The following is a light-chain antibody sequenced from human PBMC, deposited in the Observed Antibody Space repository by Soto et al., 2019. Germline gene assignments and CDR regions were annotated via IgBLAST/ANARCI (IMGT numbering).Light chain of an antibody. CDR3: QQYGSSRTWT. Sequence: ELVLTQSPATLSLSPGERATLSCRASQFLSSYLAWYQQKPGQAPRLLIYGASSRATGIPDRFSGSGSGTDFTLTISRLQPEDFAVYYCQQYGSSRTWTFGQGTKVDIK. J-gene: IGKJ1*01. CDR2: GAS. CDR1: QFLSSY. V-gene: IGKV3-20*01.